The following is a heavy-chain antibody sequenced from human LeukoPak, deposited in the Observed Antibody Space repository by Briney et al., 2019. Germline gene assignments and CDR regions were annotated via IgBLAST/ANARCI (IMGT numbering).Heavy chain of an antibody. CDR3: ASLGPFFLYGEHHWFDP. Sequence: PGRSLRLSCAASGFTFSSYAMHWVRQAPGKGLEWVAVISYDGSNKYYADSVKGRFTISRDNAKNSLYLQMNSLRAEDTAVYYCASLGPFFLYGEHHWFDPWGQGTLVTVSS. CDR1: GFTFSSYA. V-gene: IGHV3-30*04. CDR2: ISYDGSNK. D-gene: IGHD4-17*01. J-gene: IGHJ5*02.